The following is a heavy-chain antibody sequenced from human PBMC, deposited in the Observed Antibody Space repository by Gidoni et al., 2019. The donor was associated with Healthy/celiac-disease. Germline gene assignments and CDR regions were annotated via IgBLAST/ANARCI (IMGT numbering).Heavy chain of an antibody. CDR3: ARAGPSPYSSGWYELGYYYYYGMDV. J-gene: IGHJ6*02. CDR2: MNPNSGNT. D-gene: IGHD6-19*01. Sequence: QVQLVQSGAEVKKPGASVQVSCKASGYTFTSYDINWVRQATGQGLEWMGWMNPNSGNTGYAQKFQGRVTMTRNTSISTAYMELSSLRSEDTAVYYCARAGPSPYSSGWYELGYYYYYGMDVWGQGTTVTVSS. CDR1: GYTFTSYD. V-gene: IGHV1-8*01.